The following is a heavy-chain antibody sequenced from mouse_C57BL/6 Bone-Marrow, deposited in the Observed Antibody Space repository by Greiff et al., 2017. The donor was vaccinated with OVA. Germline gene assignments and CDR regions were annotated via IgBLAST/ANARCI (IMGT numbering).Heavy chain of an antibody. CDR3: AREGYSNYVRWYFDG. D-gene: IGHD2-5*01. Sequence: QVQLKQPGAELVKPGASVKLSCKASGYTFTSYWMQWVKQRPGQGLEWIGEIDPSDSYTNYNQKFKGKATVTVDTSSSTAYMQLSSLTSEDAAVYDCAREGYSNYVRWYFDGWGTGTTVTVSS. CDR2: IDPSDSYT. CDR1: GYTFTSYW. V-gene: IGHV1-50*01. J-gene: IGHJ1*03.